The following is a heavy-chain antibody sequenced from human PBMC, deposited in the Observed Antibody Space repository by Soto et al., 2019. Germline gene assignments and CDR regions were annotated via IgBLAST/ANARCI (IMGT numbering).Heavy chain of an antibody. J-gene: IGHJ4*02. V-gene: IGHV3-30*18. CDR3: AKDRTIFGVVIPDY. Sequence: QVQLVESGGGVVQPGRSLRLSCAASGFTFSSYGMHWVRQAPGKGLEWVAIISYDGSNKYYEDSVKGRFTISRDNSKXXXXXXXXSLRAEDTAVYYCAKDRTIFGVVIPDYWGQGTLVTVSS. CDR2: ISYDGSNK. D-gene: IGHD3-3*01. CDR1: GFTFSSYG.